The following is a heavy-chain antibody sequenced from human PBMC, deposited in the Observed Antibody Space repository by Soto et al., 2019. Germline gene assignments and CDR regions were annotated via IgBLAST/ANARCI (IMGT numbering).Heavy chain of an antibody. CDR3: ARGGGVRGVDAFDI. CDR1: GFTFSSYA. J-gene: IGHJ3*02. Sequence: QVQLVESGGGVVQPGRSLRLSCAASGFTFSSYAMHWVRQAPGKGLEWVAVISYDGSNKYYADSVKGRFTISRDNSKNTLYLQMNSLRAEDTAVYYCARGGGVRGVDAFDIWGQGTMVTVSS. CDR2: ISYDGSNK. V-gene: IGHV3-30-3*01. D-gene: IGHD3-10*01.